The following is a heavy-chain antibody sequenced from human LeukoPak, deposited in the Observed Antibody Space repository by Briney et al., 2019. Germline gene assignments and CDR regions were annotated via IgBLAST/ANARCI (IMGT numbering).Heavy chain of an antibody. CDR2: ISSSSSTI. V-gene: IGHV3-48*01. Sequence: PGGSLRLSCAASGFTFSSYSMNWVRQAPGKGLEWVSYISSSSSTIYYADSVKGRFTISRDNAKNSLYLQMNSLRAEDTAVYYCACQYDILTVGYWGQGTLVTVSS. D-gene: IGHD3-9*01. J-gene: IGHJ4*02. CDR3: ACQYDILTVGY. CDR1: GFTFSSYS.